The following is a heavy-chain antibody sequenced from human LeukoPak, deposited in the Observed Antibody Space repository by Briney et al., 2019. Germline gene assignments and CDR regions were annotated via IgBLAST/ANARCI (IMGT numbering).Heavy chain of an antibody. D-gene: IGHD3-10*01. CDR1: GGSISSYY. J-gene: IGHJ3*02. CDR3: ARERGDYYGSGSYNRGGDAFDI. Sequence: SETLSLTCTVSGGSISSYYWSWIRQPPGKGLEWIGYIYYSGSTNYNPSLKSRVTISVDTSKNQFSLKLSSVTAADTAVYYCARERGDYYGSGSYNRGGDAFDIWGQGTMVTVSS. V-gene: IGHV4-59*01. CDR2: IYYSGST.